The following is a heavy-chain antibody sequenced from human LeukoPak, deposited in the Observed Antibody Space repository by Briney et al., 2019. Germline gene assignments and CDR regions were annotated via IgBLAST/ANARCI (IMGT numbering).Heavy chain of an antibody. J-gene: IGHJ5*02. D-gene: IGHD3-3*01. Sequence: SQTLSLTCTVSGGSISSGDYYWSWIRQPPGKGLEWIGYIYYSGSTYYNPSLKSRVTISVDTSKNQFSLKLSSVTAADTAVYYCARVYYGFWSGSQNWFDPWGQGTLVTVSS. V-gene: IGHV4-30-4*08. CDR1: GGSISSGDYY. CDR3: ARVYYGFWSGSQNWFDP. CDR2: IYYSGST.